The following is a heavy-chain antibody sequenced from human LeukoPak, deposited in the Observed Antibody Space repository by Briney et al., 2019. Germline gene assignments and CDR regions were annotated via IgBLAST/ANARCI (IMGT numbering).Heavy chain of an antibody. Sequence: PSETLSLTCTVPGGSISSYYWSWIRQPPGKGLEWIGYIYYSGSTNYNPSLKSRVTISVDTSKNQFSLKLSSVTAADTAVYYCASLDSVGATLDYWGQGTLVTVSS. D-gene: IGHD1-26*01. J-gene: IGHJ4*02. CDR1: GGSISSYY. V-gene: IGHV4-59*08. CDR2: IYYSGST. CDR3: ASLDSVGATLDY.